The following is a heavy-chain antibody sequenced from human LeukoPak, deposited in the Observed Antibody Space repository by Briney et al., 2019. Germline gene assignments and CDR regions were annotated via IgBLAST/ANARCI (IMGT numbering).Heavy chain of an antibody. J-gene: IGHJ3*02. Sequence: PGGSLRLSCAASGFTFSSYGMHWVRQAPGKGLEWVAFIRYDGSNKYYADSVKGRFTISRDNAKNSRYLQMNSLRAEDTAVYYCARDPTSSWETAFDIWGQGTMVTVSS. CDR1: GFTFSSYG. D-gene: IGHD1-26*01. V-gene: IGHV3-30*02. CDR2: IRYDGSNK. CDR3: ARDPTSSWETAFDI.